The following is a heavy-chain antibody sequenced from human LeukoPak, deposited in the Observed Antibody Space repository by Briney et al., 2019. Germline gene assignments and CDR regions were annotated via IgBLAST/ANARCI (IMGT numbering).Heavy chain of an antibody. D-gene: IGHD2-2*01. CDR3: ARDDCSSTSCRRAYCYGMDV. J-gene: IGHJ6*02. V-gene: IGHV1-69*04. CDR2: IIPILGIA. CDR1: GGTFSSYA. Sequence: ASVKVSCKASGGTFSSYAISWVRQAPGQGLEWMGRIIPILGIANYAQKFQGRVTITADKSTSTAYMELSSLRSEDTAVYYCARDDCSSTSCRRAYCYGMDVWGQGTTVTVSS.